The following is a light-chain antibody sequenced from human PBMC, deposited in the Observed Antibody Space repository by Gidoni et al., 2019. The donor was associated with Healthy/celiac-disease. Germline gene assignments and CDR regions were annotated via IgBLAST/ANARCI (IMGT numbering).Light chain of an antibody. CDR3: QQYGSSPD. J-gene: IGKJ4*01. Sequence: EIVLTQSPGTLSLSPGERATLSCRASQSVSSSYLAWYQQKPGQAPRLLIYGASSRATGIPDRFSGSGSGTDFTLTISRLEPEDFAVYYCQQYGSSPDFGGGTKMEIK. CDR2: GAS. V-gene: IGKV3-20*01. CDR1: QSVSSSY.